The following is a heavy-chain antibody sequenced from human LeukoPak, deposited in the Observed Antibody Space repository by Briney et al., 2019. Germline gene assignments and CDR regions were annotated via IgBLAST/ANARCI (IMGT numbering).Heavy chain of an antibody. V-gene: IGHV3-7*03. CDR2: IKEDGTET. J-gene: IGHJ4*02. CDR3: AKEGRSLQTY. Sequence: GGSLRLSCAASGFMFSSNWMSWVRLAPGKGLEWVANIKEDGTETYYVDSVKGRFTISRDNAKNSLYLQMSSLRVEDTAVYYCAKEGRSLQTYWGQGTLVTVSS. D-gene: IGHD5-24*01. CDR1: GFMFSSNW.